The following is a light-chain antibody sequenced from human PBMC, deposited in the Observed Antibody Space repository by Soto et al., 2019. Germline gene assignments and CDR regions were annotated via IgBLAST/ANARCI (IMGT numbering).Light chain of an antibody. CDR1: QSLVSSDGNTY. Sequence: DVVMTQSPLSLPVTLGQPASISCRSSQSLVSSDGNTYLSWFQQRPGQSPRRLIYKVSNRDSGVPDRFSGSGSGTDFTLRISRVEAEDVGVYYCMQGTHWITFVQGTRLEI. CDR2: KVS. J-gene: IGKJ5*01. V-gene: IGKV2-30*01. CDR3: MQGTHWIT.